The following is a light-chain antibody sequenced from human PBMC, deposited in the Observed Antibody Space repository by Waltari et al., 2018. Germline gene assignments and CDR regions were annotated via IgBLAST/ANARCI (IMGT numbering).Light chain of an antibody. CDR1: QSVSSD. CDR2: DAY. CDR3: QQRNNWPPIT. J-gene: IGKJ5*01. V-gene: IGKV3-11*01. Sequence: EIVLTQSPATLSLSPGERATLSCRASQSVSSDIAWYQHKPGQAPRLLIFDAYNSSCGVPAMFTGSVSGTDFTLTISILGPEDFAVYYCQQRNNWPPITFGQGTRLEIK.